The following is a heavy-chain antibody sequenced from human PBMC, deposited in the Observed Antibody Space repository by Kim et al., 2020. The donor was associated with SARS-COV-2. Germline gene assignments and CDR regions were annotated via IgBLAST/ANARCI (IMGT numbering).Heavy chain of an antibody. J-gene: IGHJ1*01. CDR3: ASQLGWGSNRCYFRYFDH. Sequence: SETLSLTCTVSDGTITTYYWNWIRQPPGKGLAWIGYIYDSGSSNYNPSLESRVTISVDTTKKQISLKLTSVTAADTTAYFCASQLGWGSNRCYFRYFDHWGRGTLVTVSS. V-gene: IGHV4-59*01. D-gene: IGHD2-2*01. CDR1: DGTITTYY. CDR2: IYDSGSS.